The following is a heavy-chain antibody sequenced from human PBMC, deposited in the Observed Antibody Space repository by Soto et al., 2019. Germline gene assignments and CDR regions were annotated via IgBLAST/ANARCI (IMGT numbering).Heavy chain of an antibody. D-gene: IGHD3-3*01. J-gene: IGHJ4*02. CDR3: ARVPYYDFWYYFDY. Sequence: SETLSLTCTVSGGSISSGDYYWSWIRQPPGKGLEWIGYIYYSGSTYYNPSLKSRVTISVDTSKNQFSLQLTSVTAAATAVYYCARVPYYDFWYYFDYWGQRTLVTVX. CDR1: GGSISSGDYY. V-gene: IGHV4-30-4*01. CDR2: IYYSGST.